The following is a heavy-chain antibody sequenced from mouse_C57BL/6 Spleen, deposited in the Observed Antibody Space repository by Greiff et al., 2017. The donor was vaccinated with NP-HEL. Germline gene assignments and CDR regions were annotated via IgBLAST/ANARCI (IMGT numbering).Heavy chain of an antibody. CDR2: INPSNGGT. V-gene: IGHV1-53*01. D-gene: IGHD3-2*02. J-gene: IGHJ2*01. CDR1: GYTFTSYW. CDR3: ARWCSSGYYFDY. Sequence: QVQLQQPGTELVKPGASVKLSCKASGYTFTSYWMHWVKQRPGQGLEWIGNINPSNGGTNYNEKFKSKATLTVAKSSSTAYMQPSSLPSEDSAVYYCARWCSSGYYFDYWGQGTTLTVSS.